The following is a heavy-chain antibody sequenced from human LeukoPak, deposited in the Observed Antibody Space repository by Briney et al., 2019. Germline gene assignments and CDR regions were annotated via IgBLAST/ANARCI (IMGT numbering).Heavy chain of an antibody. Sequence: GESLKISCKGSGYSFTSYWIGWVRQMPGKGLEWMGIIYPGDSDTRYSPSFQGQVTISADKSISTAYLQWSGLKASDTAMYYCARPHDYGDYILDYWGQGTLVTVSS. CDR2: IYPGDSDT. D-gene: IGHD4-17*01. CDR3: ARPHDYGDYILDY. CDR1: GYSFTSYW. V-gene: IGHV5-51*01. J-gene: IGHJ4*02.